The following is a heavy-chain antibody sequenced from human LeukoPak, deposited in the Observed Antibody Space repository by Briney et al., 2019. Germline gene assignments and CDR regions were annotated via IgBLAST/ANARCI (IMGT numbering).Heavy chain of an antibody. D-gene: IGHD4-23*01. CDR2: IYSGGST. J-gene: IGHJ5*02. Sequence: GGYLRRYCAASGFTVSSNYMSWVRQAPGKGLEWVSVIYSGGSTYYADSVKGRFTISRDNSKTTLYLQMNSLRAEDTAVYYCARFYGGPFDPWGQGTLVTVSS. CDR1: GFTVSSNY. V-gene: IGHV3-66*02. CDR3: ARFYGGPFDP.